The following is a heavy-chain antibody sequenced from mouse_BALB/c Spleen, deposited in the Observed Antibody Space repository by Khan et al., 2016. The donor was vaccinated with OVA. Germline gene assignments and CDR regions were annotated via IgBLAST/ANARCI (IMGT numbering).Heavy chain of an antibody. J-gene: IGHJ2*01. V-gene: IGHV1-87*01. Sequence: QVQLKESGAELARPGASVKLSCKASGYTFTNYWMQWVRQRPGQGLEWIGAIYPGDGDSTYTQKFKDKATLTADTSSNTAYMERSNLASEDSAVTYCARREVRRGGFDYWGQGTTLTVSS. CDR1: GYTFTNYW. CDR2: IYPGDGDS. CDR3: ARREVRRGGFDY.